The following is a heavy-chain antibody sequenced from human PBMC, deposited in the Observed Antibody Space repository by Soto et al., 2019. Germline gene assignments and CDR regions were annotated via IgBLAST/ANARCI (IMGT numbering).Heavy chain of an antibody. CDR2: IYYDGAT. Sequence: WTWVRQPPGNGLEWIGYIYYDGATNYSPSLKSRVTISLDPSKNQLSLILTSVAAADTAVYYCARVLPGVAASYDSFDIWGHGTMVTVSS. CDR3: ARVLPGVAASYDSFDI. V-gene: IGHV4-59*01. D-gene: IGHD6-25*01. J-gene: IGHJ3*02.